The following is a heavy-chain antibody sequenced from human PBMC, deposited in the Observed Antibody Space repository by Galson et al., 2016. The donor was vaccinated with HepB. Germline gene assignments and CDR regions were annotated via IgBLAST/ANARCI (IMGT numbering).Heavy chain of an antibody. J-gene: IGHJ1*01. CDR3: LRREAGYYYGD. CDR2: ISSDGGGT. D-gene: IGHD3-10*01. Sequence: SLRLSCAASEYNFSSYAMHWVRQAPGKGLEYVSSISSDGGGTYYADSVKGRFTISRDNSKNTLFLQMRSLSAEDTAVYYCLRREAGYYYGDWGQGTLVTVSS. CDR1: EYNFSSYA. V-gene: IGHV3-64D*06.